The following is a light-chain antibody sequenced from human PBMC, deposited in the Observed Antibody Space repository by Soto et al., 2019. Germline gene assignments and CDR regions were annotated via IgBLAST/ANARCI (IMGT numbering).Light chain of an antibody. V-gene: IGLV2-8*01. J-gene: IGLJ1*01. CDR2: EIN. CDR1: SSDVGAYDY. Sequence: QSVLTQPPSASGSPGQTVTISCTGTSSDVGAYDYVSWYQQHPGKAPKLMIYEINKRPSGVPDRFFGSKSGNTASLTVSGLQAEDEADYYCSSFAGSNNFPYVFGPGTKLTVL. CDR3: SSFAGSNNFPYV.